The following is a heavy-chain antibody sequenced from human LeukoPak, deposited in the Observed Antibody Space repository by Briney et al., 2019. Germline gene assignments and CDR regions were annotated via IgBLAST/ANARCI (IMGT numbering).Heavy chain of an antibody. V-gene: IGHV3-23*01. Sequence: GGSLRLSCAASGFTFSSYAMSWVRQAPGKGLEWVSAISGSGGSTYYADPVKGRFTISRDNSKNTLYLQMNSLRAEDTAVYYCAKDVNYYDSFYYWGQGTLVTVSS. J-gene: IGHJ4*02. D-gene: IGHD3-22*01. CDR2: ISGSGGST. CDR1: GFTFSSYA. CDR3: AKDVNYYDSFYY.